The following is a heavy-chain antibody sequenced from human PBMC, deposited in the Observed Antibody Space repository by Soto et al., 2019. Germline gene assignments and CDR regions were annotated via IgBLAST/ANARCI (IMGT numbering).Heavy chain of an antibody. Sequence: GGSLRLSCAASGFTFSRYGMPWVRQASGKGLEWLAVIWYDGNSKYYADSVKGRFTISRDNSKSTLYLQMNSLRAEDTAVYLCARDRLFDSSGISDNGGQGTLVTVSS. D-gene: IGHD3-22*01. CDR3: ARDRLFDSSGISDN. V-gene: IGHV3-33*01. J-gene: IGHJ4*02. CDR2: IWYDGNSK. CDR1: GFTFSRYG.